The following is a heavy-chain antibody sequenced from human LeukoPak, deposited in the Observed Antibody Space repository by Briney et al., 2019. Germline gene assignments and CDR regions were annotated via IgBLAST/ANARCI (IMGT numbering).Heavy chain of an antibody. CDR1: GGSISSYY. Sequence: SETLSLTCTVSGGSISSYYWSWIRQPPGKGLEWIGYIYYSGSTNYNPSLKSRVTISVDTSKNQFSLKLSSVTAADTAGYYCARLSYYYYGMDVWGQGTPVTVSS. V-gene: IGHV4-59*08. D-gene: IGHD2/OR15-2a*01. CDR3: ARLSYYYYGMDV. J-gene: IGHJ6*02. CDR2: IYYSGST.